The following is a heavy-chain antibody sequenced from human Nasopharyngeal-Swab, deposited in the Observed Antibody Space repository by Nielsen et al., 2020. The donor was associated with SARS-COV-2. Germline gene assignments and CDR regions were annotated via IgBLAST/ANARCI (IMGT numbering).Heavy chain of an antibody. Sequence: SVKVSCKASGGTFSSYAISWVRQAPGQGLEWMGGIIPILGIANYAQKFQGRVTMTEDTSTDTAYMELSSLRSEDTAVYYCATTNLTPYYFDYWGQGTLVTVSS. J-gene: IGHJ4*02. D-gene: IGHD4-23*01. V-gene: IGHV1-69*10. CDR3: ATTNLTPYYFDY. CDR1: GGTFSSYA. CDR2: IIPILGIA.